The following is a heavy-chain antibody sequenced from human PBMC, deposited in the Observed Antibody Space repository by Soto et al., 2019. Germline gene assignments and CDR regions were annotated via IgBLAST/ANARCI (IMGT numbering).Heavy chain of an antibody. Sequence: EVQLVESGGGLVQPGGSLRLSCAASGFTVSSNYMSWVRQAPGKGLEWVSVIYSDGSTYYADSVKGRFTISRHNSKNTLYLQRNSLRAEDTAVYYCARDPYYDSSGYLASNGMDVWGQGTTVTVSS. CDR1: GFTVSSNY. CDR3: ARDPYYDSSGYLASNGMDV. J-gene: IGHJ6*02. D-gene: IGHD3-22*01. CDR2: IYSDGST. V-gene: IGHV3-53*04.